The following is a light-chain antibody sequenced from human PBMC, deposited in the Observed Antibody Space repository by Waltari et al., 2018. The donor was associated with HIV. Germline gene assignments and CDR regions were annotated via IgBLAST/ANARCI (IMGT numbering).Light chain of an antibody. Sequence: QSALTQPASVSGSPGQSITLSCTGTSSDVGGYNFFSWYQQHPGKAPKLMIYDVTKRPSGVSNRFSGSKSGNTASLTITGLQAEDEADFYCSSYTSSSTFYVFGTGTKVTVL. CDR3: SSYTSSSTFYV. J-gene: IGLJ1*01. CDR2: DVT. CDR1: SSDVGGYNF. V-gene: IGLV2-14*03.